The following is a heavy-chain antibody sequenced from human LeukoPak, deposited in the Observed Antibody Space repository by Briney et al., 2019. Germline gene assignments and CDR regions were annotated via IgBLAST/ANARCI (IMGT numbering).Heavy chain of an antibody. CDR2: ISGSGGST. CDR1: GFTFSNYA. CDR3: AKVCGELWAPLFDY. J-gene: IGHJ4*02. V-gene: IGHV3-23*01. D-gene: IGHD3-10*02. Sequence: GGSLRLSCAASGFTFSNYAMIWDRQGPGKGLEWVSSISGSGGSTYYADSVKGRFTISRDNSNNTLYLQTNSLRAEDTAVYYCAKVCGELWAPLFDYWGQGTLVTVSS.